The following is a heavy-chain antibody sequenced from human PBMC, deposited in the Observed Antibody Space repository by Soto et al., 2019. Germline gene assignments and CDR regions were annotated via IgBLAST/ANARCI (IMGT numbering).Heavy chain of an antibody. V-gene: IGHV6-1*01. Sequence: SQTLSLTCAISGDSVSSNSAAWNWIRQSPSRGLEWLGRTYYRSKWYNDYAVSVKSRITINPDTSKNQFSLQLNSVTPEDTAVYYCARDQGPSGYCSGGSCSHAFDIWGQGTMVT. CDR3: ARDQGPSGYCSGGSCSHAFDI. CDR1: GDSVSSNSAA. J-gene: IGHJ3*02. D-gene: IGHD2-15*01. CDR2: TYYRSKWYN.